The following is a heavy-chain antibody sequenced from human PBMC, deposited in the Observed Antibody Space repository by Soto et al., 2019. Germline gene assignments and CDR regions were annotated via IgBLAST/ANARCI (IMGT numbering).Heavy chain of an antibody. J-gene: IGHJ4*02. CDR3: AKSFTAWRWKGNYFDY. CDR2: ISYDGNNK. D-gene: IGHD3-3*01. V-gene: IGHV3-30*18. CDR1: GLAFNDYA. Sequence: QVQLVESGGGVVQPGSSLKLSCAASGLAFNDYAMHWVRQAPGKGLEWVAVISYDGNNKYYADSVKGRLIISRDNSKNTVYLQMSSLRADDTAVYYCAKSFTAWRWKGNYFDYWGQGTLVTVSS.